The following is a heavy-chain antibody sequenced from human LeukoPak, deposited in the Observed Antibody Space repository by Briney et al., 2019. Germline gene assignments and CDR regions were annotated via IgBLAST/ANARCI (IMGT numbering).Heavy chain of an antibody. J-gene: IGHJ3*02. CDR2: ISAYNGNT. D-gene: IGHD1-7*01. Sequence: ASVKVSCKASGYTFTSYGISWVRQVPGQWLEWMGWISAYNGNTNYAQKLQGRVTMTTDTSTSTAYMELRSLRSDDTAVYYCAREHPGRNWNYVGAFDIWGQGTMVTVSS. CDR1: GYTFTSYG. V-gene: IGHV1-18*01. CDR3: AREHPGRNWNYVGAFDI.